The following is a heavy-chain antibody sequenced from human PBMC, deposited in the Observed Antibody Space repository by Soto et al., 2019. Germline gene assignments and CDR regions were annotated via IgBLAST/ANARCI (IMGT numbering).Heavy chain of an antibody. V-gene: IGHV3-21*01. CDR1: GFTFSSYN. Sequence: EVQLVESGGGLVKPGGSLRLSCAASGFTFSSYNMNWVRQAPGKGLEWVSSISSSSSYIYYADSVKGRFTISRDNAKNSLYLQMNSLRAEDTAVYYGARGFRWEQYYFDYWGQGTLVTVSS. CDR2: ISSSSSYI. CDR3: ARGFRWEQYYFDY. J-gene: IGHJ4*02. D-gene: IGHD1-26*01.